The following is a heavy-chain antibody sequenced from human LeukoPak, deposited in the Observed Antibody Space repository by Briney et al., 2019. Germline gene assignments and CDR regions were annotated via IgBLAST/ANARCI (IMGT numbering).Heavy chain of an antibody. J-gene: IGHJ5*02. CDR1: GFTFSSYA. Sequence: GGSLTLSCAASGFTFSSYAMHWVRQAPGKGLEWVAVISYDGSNKYYPDSVKGRFTISRDNSKNTLYLQMNSLRAEDTAVYSCARVICGTRGNWFDPWGQGTLVTVSS. V-gene: IGHV3-30*01. CDR3: ARVICGTRGNWFDP. D-gene: IGHD1-1*01. CDR2: ISYDGSNK.